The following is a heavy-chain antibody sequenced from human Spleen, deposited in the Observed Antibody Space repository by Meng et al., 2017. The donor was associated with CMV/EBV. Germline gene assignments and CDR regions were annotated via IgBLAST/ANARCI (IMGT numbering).Heavy chain of an antibody. D-gene: IGHD4-23*01. Sequence: GGSLRLSCAASGFTFSSYWMHWVRQAPGKGLVWVSRINSDGSSTSYADSVKGRFTISRDNAKNTLYLQMNSLRAEDTAVYYCASYGGNSFYYFDYWGQGTLVTVSS. CDR3: ASYGGNSFYYFDY. V-gene: IGHV3-74*01. J-gene: IGHJ4*02. CDR2: INSDGSST. CDR1: GFTFSSYW.